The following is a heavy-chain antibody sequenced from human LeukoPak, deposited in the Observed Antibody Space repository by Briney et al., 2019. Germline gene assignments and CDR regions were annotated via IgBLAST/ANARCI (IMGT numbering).Heavy chain of an antibody. V-gene: IGHV4-61*02. CDR1: GGSISSGSYY. D-gene: IGHD1-14*01. J-gene: IGHJ3*02. CDR2: IYTSGST. CDR3: ASITKGATGAFDI. Sequence: SETLSLTCTVSGGSISSGSYYWSWIRQPAGTGLEWIGRIYTSGSTNYNPSLKSRVTISLDTSKNQFSLKLSSVTAADTAVYYCASITKGATGAFDIWGQGTMVTVSS.